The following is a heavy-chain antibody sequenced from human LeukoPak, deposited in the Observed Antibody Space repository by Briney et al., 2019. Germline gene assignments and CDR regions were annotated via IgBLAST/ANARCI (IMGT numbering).Heavy chain of an antibody. Sequence: PSESLSLTCTVSRGSISGYYWSWIRQPPGKGLEWIGYTYYSGSPNYNPSLKSRVTISVDTSKNQFSLKLSSVTAADTAVYYCARGPGVAYYYGTDVWGQGTTVTVSS. CDR2: TYYSGSP. J-gene: IGHJ6*02. D-gene: IGHD3-3*01. CDR1: RGSISGYY. V-gene: IGHV4-59*01. CDR3: ARGPGVAYYYGTDV.